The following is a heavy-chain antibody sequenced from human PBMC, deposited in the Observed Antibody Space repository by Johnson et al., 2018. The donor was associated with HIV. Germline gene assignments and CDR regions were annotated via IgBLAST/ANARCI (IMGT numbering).Heavy chain of an antibody. CDR3: ARDRGGTRGAFDI. V-gene: IGHV3-33*01. CDR1: GFTFSSYG. J-gene: IGHJ3*02. Sequence: QVQLVESGGGVVQPGRSLRLSCTASGFTFSSYGMHWVRQAPGKGLEWVAVIWFDGSNKYYADSVKGRFTISRDNSKNTLYLQMNSLRAEDTAVYYCARDRGGTRGAFDIWGQGTMVTVSS. CDR2: IWFDGSNK. D-gene: IGHD1-1*01.